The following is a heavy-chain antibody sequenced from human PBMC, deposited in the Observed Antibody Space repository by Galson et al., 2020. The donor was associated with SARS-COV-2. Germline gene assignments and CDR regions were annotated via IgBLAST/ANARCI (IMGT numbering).Heavy chain of an antibody. CDR3: AREDYYDSSGYSGGFGY. D-gene: IGHD3-22*01. Sequence: GGSLRLSCAASGFIFSSYTLHWVRQAPGKGLEWVAIISYDGSNKYYADSVKGRFTISRDNSENTLNLQMNSLRTEDTAVYYCAREDYYDSSGYSGGFGYWGQGTLVTVSS. CDR1: GFIFSSYT. V-gene: IGHV3-30-3*01. J-gene: IGHJ4*02. CDR2: ISYDGSNK.